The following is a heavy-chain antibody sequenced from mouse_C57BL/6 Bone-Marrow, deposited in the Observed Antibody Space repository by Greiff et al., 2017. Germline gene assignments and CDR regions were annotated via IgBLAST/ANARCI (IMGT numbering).Heavy chain of an antibody. CDR1: GYTFTGYW. CDR2: ILPGSGST. Sequence: VQLQQSGAELMKPGASVKLSCKATGYTFTGYWIEWVKQRPGHGLEWIGEILPGSGSTNYNEKFKGKATFTVDTSSNTAYMQLSSLTTEDSAIYYCARDGAWYYGSGYGDDWYFDVGGTGTTVTVSS. J-gene: IGHJ1*03. CDR3: ARDGAWYYGSGYGDDWYFDV. V-gene: IGHV1-9*01. D-gene: IGHD1-1*01.